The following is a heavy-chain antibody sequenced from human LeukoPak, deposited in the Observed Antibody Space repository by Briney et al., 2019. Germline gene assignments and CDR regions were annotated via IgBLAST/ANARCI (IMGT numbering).Heavy chain of an antibody. D-gene: IGHD3-22*01. CDR2: ISGSGGST. V-gene: IGHV3-23*01. CDR3: AKEWAYYDSSGSADY. J-gene: IGHJ4*02. Sequence: GGSLRLSCAASGFTFSSYAMSWVRQAPGKGLEWVSAISGSGGSTYYADSVKGRLTISRDNSKNTLYLQMNSLRAEDTAVYYCAKEWAYYDSSGSADYWGQGTLVTVSS. CDR1: GFTFSSYA.